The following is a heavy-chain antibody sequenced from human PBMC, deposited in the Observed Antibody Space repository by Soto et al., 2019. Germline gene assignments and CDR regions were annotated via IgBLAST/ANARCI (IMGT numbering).Heavy chain of an antibody. Sequence: PSETLSLTCTVSGGSISSGGCYWSWIRQHPGKGLEWIGYIYYSGSTYYNPSLKSRVTISVDTSKNQFSLKLSSVTAADTAVYYCARDVEIAAAGSAGFDPWGQGTLVTVSS. CDR1: GGSISSGGCY. D-gene: IGHD6-13*01. J-gene: IGHJ5*02. V-gene: IGHV4-31*03. CDR3: ARDVEIAAAGSAGFDP. CDR2: IYYSGST.